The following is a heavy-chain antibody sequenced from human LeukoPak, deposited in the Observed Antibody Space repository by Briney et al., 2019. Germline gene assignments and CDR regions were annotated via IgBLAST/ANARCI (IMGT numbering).Heavy chain of an antibody. J-gene: IGHJ3*02. Sequence: GGSLRLSCVGSGFSFGSYEINWVRQAPGKGLEWVSYISDIGTTTHYADSVKGRFTIFRDNAKNSVYLLMDSLMAEDTAIYYCARDRSKVTAYDDALGIWDQGTMVTVSS. CDR2: ISDIGTTT. V-gene: IGHV3-48*03. CDR3: ARDRSKVTAYDDALGI. D-gene: IGHD2-21*02. CDR1: GFSFGSYE.